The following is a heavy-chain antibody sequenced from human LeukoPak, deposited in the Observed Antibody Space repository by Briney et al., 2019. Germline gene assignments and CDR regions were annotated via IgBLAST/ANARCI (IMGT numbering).Heavy chain of an antibody. CDR1: GFTFSSYS. Sequence: PGGSLRLSCAASGFTFSSYSMNWVRQAPGKGLEWVSSISSSSSYIYYADSVKGRFTISRDNAKNSLYLQMNSLRAEDTAVYYCAKRGFEKSGATLYYFDYWGQGTLVTVSS. CDR3: AKRGFEKSGATLYYFDY. CDR2: ISSSSSYI. D-gene: IGHD1-26*01. J-gene: IGHJ4*02. V-gene: IGHV3-21*04.